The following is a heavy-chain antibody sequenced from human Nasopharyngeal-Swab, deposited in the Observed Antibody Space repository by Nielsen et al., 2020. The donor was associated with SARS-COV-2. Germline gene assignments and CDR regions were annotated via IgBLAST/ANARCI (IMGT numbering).Heavy chain of an antibody. V-gene: IGHV1-3*01. CDR3: ARGTPVAGTGHLWDY. CDR2: INAATGKT. Sequence: ARHAPGQRPEWMGWINAATGKTKYSQKFQDRVTITRDTSANTAYVELSSLKSEDTAVYYCARGTPVAGTGHLWDYWGQGTLVTVSS. D-gene: IGHD6-19*01. J-gene: IGHJ4*02.